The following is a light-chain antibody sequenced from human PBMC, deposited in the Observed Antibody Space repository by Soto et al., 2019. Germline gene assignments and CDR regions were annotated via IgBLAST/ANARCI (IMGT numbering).Light chain of an antibody. CDR1: SSDVGGYNY. V-gene: IGLV2-14*01. CDR2: EVS. Sequence: QSALTQPASVSGSPGQSITISCTGTSSDVGGYNYVSWYQQHPDKAPKLMIYEVSNRPSGVSNRFSGSKSGNTASLIISGLHAEDEADYYCSSYTRSSPVVFGGGTKLTVL. J-gene: IGLJ2*01. CDR3: SSYTRSSPVV.